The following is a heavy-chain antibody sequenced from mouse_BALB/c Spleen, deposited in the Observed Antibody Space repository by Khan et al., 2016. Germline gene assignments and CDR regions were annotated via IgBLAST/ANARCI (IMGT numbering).Heavy chain of an antibody. V-gene: IGHV1S136*01. J-gene: IGHJ4*01. Sequence: VQLQQSGPELVKPGASVKMSCKTSGYTFTSCVMHWVKQKPGQGLEWIGYIDPYNDDIKYNAQFKGKATLTSDKSSSTSYMELSSLTSEDAAVYYCARCPWYDARDYWGQGTSVTGSS. CDR2: IDPYNDDI. CDR1: GYTFTSCV. CDR3: ARCPWYDARDY.